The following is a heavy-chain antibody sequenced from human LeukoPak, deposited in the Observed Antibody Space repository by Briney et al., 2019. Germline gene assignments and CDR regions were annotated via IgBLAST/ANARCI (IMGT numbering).Heavy chain of an antibody. CDR1: GGSISSYY. CDR2: IYYSGST. J-gene: IGHJ5*02. D-gene: IGHD3-10*01. V-gene: IGHV4-59*01. Sequence: SETLSLTCTVSGGSISSYYWSWIRQPPGKGLEWIGYIYYSGSTNYNPSLKSRVTISVDTSKSQFCLKMRSVTAADTAVYYCARAGSMVRGVIWLDPWGQGTLVTVSS. CDR3: ARAGSMVRGVIWLDP.